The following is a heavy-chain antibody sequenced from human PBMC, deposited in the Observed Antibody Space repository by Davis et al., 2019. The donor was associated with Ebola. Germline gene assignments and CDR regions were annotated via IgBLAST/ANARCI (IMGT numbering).Heavy chain of an antibody. CDR3: ARGIEMATIRYFDY. CDR1: GYTFTGFY. V-gene: IGHV1-2*04. D-gene: IGHD5-24*01. Sequence: AASVKVSCKASGYTFTGFYIHWARQAPGQGLEWLGWINPNTGGTNLAQKFQGWVTMTRDTSISTAYMELQRLRSDDTAVYYCARGIEMATIRYFDYWGQGTLVTVSS. CDR2: INPNTGGT. J-gene: IGHJ4*02.